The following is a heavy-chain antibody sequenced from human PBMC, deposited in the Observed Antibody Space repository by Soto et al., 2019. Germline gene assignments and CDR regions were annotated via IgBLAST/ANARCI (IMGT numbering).Heavy chain of an antibody. CDR2: IYYSGST. J-gene: IGHJ5*02. Sequence: QVHLQESGPGLVKPSQTLSLTCTVSGGSISRGDYYWSWIRQPPGKGLEWIGYIYYSGSTYYNPSLKSRVTISVDAAKNQFSLQLRSVTAADTAGYCCVREEVVAAWFDPWGQGTLVTVSS. D-gene: IGHD2-15*01. V-gene: IGHV4-30-4*01. CDR3: VREEVVAAWFDP. CDR1: GGSISRGDYY.